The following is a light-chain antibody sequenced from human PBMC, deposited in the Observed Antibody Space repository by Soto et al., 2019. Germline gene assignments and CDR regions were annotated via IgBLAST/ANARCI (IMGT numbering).Light chain of an antibody. J-gene: IGKJ3*01. CDR2: WAS. V-gene: IGKV4-1*01. CDR3: QQYYSTPFP. Sequence: DIVMTQSPDSLAVSLGERATINCKSSQTVLYSSDNNNYLAWYQQKPGQPPKLLIYWASTRESGVPDRFSGSGSGTDFPLTISSLQAEDVAVYYCQQYYSTPFPFGPGTKVDIK. CDR1: QTVLYSSDNNNY.